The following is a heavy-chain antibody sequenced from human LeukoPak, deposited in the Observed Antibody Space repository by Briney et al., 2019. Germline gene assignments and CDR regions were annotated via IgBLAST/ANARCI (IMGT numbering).Heavy chain of an antibody. CDR1: GFTFSSYA. CDR2: ISGSGGST. J-gene: IGHJ4*02. D-gene: IGHD3-10*01. Sequence: GGSLRLSCAASGFTFSSYAMSWVRQAPGKGLEWVSAISGSGGSTYYADSVKGRFTISRDNSKNTLYLQMNSLRAGDTAVYYCAKGSLLWFGELLSQIDYWGQGTLVTVPS. CDR3: AKGSLLWFGELLSQIDY. V-gene: IGHV3-23*01.